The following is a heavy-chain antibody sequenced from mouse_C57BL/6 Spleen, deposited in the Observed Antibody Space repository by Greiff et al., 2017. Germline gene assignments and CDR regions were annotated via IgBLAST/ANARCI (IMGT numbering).Heavy chain of an antibody. CDR2: INPNNGGT. J-gene: IGHJ4*01. Sequence: EVPLQQSGPELVKPGASVKISCKASGYTFTDYYMNWVKQSYGTSLQWIGDINPNNGGTSYTQQLKGKATLTVDNSSSTAYMELRSLTSEYSAVYYCAISLLLRSVYAMDYWGQGTSVTVSS. CDR3: AISLLLRSVYAMDY. CDR1: GYTFTDYY. D-gene: IGHD1-1*01. V-gene: IGHV1-26*01.